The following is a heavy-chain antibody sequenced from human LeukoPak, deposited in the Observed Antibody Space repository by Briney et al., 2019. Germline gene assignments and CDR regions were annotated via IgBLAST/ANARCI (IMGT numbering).Heavy chain of an antibody. CDR1: GHTYTTYG. J-gene: IGHJ4*02. CDR2: ISAYNDNR. D-gene: IGHD3-3*01. CDR3: ARDLPPKSITIFGD. Sequence: ASVKVSCKASGHTYTTYGISWVRQAPGQGLEWMGWISAYNDNRNYAQKFQGRVTLTTDTPTSTAYMELSSLRSEDTAVYYCARDLPPKSITIFGDWGQGTLVIVSS. V-gene: IGHV1-18*01.